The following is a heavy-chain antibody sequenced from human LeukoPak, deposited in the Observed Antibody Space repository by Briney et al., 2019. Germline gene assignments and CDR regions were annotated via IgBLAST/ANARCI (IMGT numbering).Heavy chain of an antibody. V-gene: IGHV1-46*01. CDR2: INPSDGAT. CDR3: AREQRVGRSGNLGGLFASYYTYYYMDV. D-gene: IGHD3-16*01. CDR1: GYTFTKYY. J-gene: IGHJ6*03. Sequence: ASVKVSCKASGYTFTKYYIHWVRQAPGQGLEWMGMINPSDGATTYAQRFQGRVTMTRDMSTTTVYVDLRSLRSEDTAVYFCAREQRVGRSGNLGGLFASYYTYYYMDVWGRGTTVTVSS.